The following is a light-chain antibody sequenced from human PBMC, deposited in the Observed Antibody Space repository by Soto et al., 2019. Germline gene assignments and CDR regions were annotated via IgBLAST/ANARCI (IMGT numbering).Light chain of an antibody. CDR1: QSINSW. V-gene: IGKV1-5*03. CDR3: LQYLTYPYT. Sequence: DIQMTQSPSTLSASVGDRVTITCRASQSINSWLAWLQQKPGKAPKLLIYKASSLESGVPSRFSGSQSGTEFTLTISSLQPDDFATYYCLQYLTYPYTFGQGTKLEI. CDR2: KAS. J-gene: IGKJ2*01.